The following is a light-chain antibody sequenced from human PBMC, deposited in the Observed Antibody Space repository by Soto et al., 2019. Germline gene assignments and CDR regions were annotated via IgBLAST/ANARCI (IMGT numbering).Light chain of an antibody. CDR1: SSDVGGYNY. V-gene: IGLV2-14*01. CDR2: EVS. CDR3: TSSTTGSLYV. Sequence: QSVLTQPASVSGSPGQSITISCTGTSSDVGGYNYVSWYQQHPGKAPKLMIYEVSNRPSGVSNRFSGSKSGNTASLTISGLQAEDEADYFCTSSTTGSLYVFGTGTQLTVL. J-gene: IGLJ1*01.